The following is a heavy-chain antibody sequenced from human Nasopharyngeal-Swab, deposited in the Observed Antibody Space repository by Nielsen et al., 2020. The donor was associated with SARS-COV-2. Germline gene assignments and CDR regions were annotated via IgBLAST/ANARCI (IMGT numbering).Heavy chain of an antibody. D-gene: IGHD3-22*01. CDR1: GFTFSTYT. CDR2: ISSDGSDK. J-gene: IGHJ4*02. CDR3: AKNLFSSSDYY. V-gene: IGHV3-30*04. Sequence: GESLKISCAASGFTFSTYTMYWVRQAPGKGLEWAATISSDGSDKYYADSVKGRFTISRDNSKNTVYLQMNSLRAEDSAVYYCAKNLFSSSDYYWGQGTLVTVSS.